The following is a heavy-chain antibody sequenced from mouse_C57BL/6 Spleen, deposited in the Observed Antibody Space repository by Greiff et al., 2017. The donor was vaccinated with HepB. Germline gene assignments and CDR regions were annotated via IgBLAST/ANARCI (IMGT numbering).Heavy chain of an antibody. V-gene: IGHV5-17*01. CDR3: ARRGYYGSSYGRDAMDY. CDR1: GFTFSDYG. D-gene: IGHD1-1*01. CDR2: ISSGSSTI. J-gene: IGHJ4*01. Sequence: VQLKESGGGLVKPGGSLKLSCAASGFTFSDYGMHWVRQAPEKGLEWVAYISSGSSTIYYADTVKGRFTISRDNAKNTLFLQMTSLRSEDTAMYYCARRGYYGSSYGRDAMDYWGQGTSVTVSS.